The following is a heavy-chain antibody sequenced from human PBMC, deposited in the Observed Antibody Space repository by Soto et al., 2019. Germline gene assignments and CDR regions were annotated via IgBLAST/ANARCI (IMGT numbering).Heavy chain of an antibody. Sequence: QVQLVQSGAEVKKPGASVKVSCKASGYTFTSYSISWVRQAPGQGLEWMGWISAYNGNTNYAQKLQGRLTMTTDTSTSIASMELRGLRSDDTAVYYCARHLPPNDYWGQGTLVTVSS. CDR1: GYTFTSYS. J-gene: IGHJ4*02. CDR2: ISAYNGNT. CDR3: ARHLPPNDY. V-gene: IGHV1-18*01.